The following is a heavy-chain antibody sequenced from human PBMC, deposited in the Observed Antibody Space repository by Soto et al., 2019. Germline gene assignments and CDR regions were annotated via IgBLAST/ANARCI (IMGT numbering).Heavy chain of an antibody. D-gene: IGHD4-17*01. CDR2: MNAGNGNT. Sequence: QVHLVQSGAEVKKPGASVKVSCKASGYTFTSYAVHWVRQAPGQRLEWMGWMNAGNGNTKDSQKFQGRVTITRDTSENTAYMELSSLRSEDTAVSSCARDAGDAGFGRFDHWGQGTLVTVSS. J-gene: IGHJ5*02. CDR1: GYTFTSYA. V-gene: IGHV1-3*01. CDR3: ARDAGDAGFGRFDH.